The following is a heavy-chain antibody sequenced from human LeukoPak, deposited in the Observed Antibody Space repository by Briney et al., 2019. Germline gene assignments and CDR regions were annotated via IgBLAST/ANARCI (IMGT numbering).Heavy chain of an antibody. Sequence: SQTLSLTCTVSGGSISSGDYYWSWIRQPPGKGLEWIGCIYYSGSTYYNPSLKSRVTISVGTSKNQFSLKLSSVTAADTAVYYCARGYIVVVPAAPYYFDYWGQGTLVTVSS. CDR3: ARGYIVVVPAAPYYFDY. J-gene: IGHJ4*02. V-gene: IGHV4-30-4*01. CDR2: IYYSGST. CDR1: GGSISSGDYY. D-gene: IGHD2-2*01.